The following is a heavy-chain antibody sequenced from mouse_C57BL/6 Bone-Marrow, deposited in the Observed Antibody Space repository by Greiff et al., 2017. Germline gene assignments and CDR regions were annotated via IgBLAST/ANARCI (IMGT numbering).Heavy chain of an antibody. CDR2: ISNGGGST. V-gene: IGHV5-12*01. CDR3: ARQELRGFAY. Sequence: EVKLVESGGGLVQPGGSLKLSCAASGFTFSDYYMYWVRQTPEKRLEWVAYISNGGGSTYYPDTVKGRFTISRDNAKNTLYLQMSRLKSEDTAMYYCARQELRGFAYWGQGTLVTVSA. J-gene: IGHJ3*01. D-gene: IGHD1-1*01. CDR1: GFTFSDYY.